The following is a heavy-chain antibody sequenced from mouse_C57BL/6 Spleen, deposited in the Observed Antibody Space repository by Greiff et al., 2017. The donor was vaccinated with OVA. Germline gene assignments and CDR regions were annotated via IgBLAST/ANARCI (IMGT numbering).Heavy chain of an antibody. CDR3: ARKFLYYFDY. Sequence: VQLQQPGAELVKPGASVKLSCKASGYTFTSYWMQWVKQRPGQGLEWIGEIDPSDSYTNYNQKFKGKATLTVDTSSSTAYMQLSSLTSEDSAVYYCARKFLYYFDYWGQGTTLTVSS. CDR1: GYTFTSYW. J-gene: IGHJ2*01. CDR2: IDPSDSYT. V-gene: IGHV1-50*01.